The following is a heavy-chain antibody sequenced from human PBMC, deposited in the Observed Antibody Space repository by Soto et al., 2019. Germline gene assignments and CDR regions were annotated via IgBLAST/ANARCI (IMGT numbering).Heavy chain of an antibody. Sequence: EVQLVESGGGLVQPGGSLRLSCAASGFTFSSYSMNWVRQAPGKGLEWVSYISSSSITIYYADSVKGRFTISRDNAKNSLYLQMNSLRAEDTAVYYCARDEIVVPAAIGNYFDYSGQGTLVTVSS. CDR1: GFTFSSYS. CDR2: ISSSSITI. J-gene: IGHJ4*02. V-gene: IGHV3-48*01. D-gene: IGHD2-2*02. CDR3: ARDEIVVPAAIGNYFDY.